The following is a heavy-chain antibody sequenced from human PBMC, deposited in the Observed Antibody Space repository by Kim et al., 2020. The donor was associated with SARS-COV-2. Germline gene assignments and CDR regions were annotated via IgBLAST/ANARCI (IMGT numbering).Heavy chain of an antibody. CDR2: INHSGST. Sequence: SETLSLTCAVYGGSFSGYYWSWIRQPPGKGLEWIGEINHSGSTNYNPSLKSRVTISVDTSKNQFSLKLSSVTAADTAVYYCARLPGRRDGYNYPAYYYYMDVWGKGTTVTVS. CDR3: ARLPGRRDGYNYPAYYYYMDV. V-gene: IGHV4-34*01. J-gene: IGHJ6*03. D-gene: IGHD5-12*01. CDR1: GGSFSGYY.